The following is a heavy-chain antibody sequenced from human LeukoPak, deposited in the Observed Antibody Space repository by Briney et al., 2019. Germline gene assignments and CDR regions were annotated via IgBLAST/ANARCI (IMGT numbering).Heavy chain of an antibody. CDR2: FHDSEGT. Sequence: SETLSLTCTVSGGSISSFYLTWIRQPPGKGLEWIGHFHDSEGTKYNPSLKSRAAISEDTSKNQFSLMVNSVTAADTAVYYCARGDPSGRPGIAFDYWGQGTLVTVSP. V-gene: IGHV4-59*01. CDR1: GGSISSFY. D-gene: IGHD1-26*01. CDR3: ARGDPSGRPGIAFDY. J-gene: IGHJ4*02.